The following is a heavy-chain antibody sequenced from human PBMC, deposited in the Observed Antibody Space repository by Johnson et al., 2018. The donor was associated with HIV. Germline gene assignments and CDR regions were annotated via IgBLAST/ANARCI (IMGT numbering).Heavy chain of an antibody. CDR1: GFTVSSNY. CDR3: AKDLVWNSGSYWDAFDV. Sequence: EQLVESGGGLVQPGGSLRLSCAASGFTVSSNYMSWVRQAPGKGLEWVSVIYSGGNTYYADSVKGRFTISRDNSKNTLYLHMNSLKPEDTAVYYCAKDLVWNSGSYWDAFDVWGQGTKVTVAS. J-gene: IGHJ3*01. CDR2: IYSGGNT. D-gene: IGHD1-26*01. V-gene: IGHV3-66*01.